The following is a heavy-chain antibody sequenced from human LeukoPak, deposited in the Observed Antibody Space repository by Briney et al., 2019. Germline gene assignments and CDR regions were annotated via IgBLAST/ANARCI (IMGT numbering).Heavy chain of an antibody. CDR1: GYTFTGYY. Sequence: ASVKVSCKASGYTFTGYYMHWVRQAPGQGLEWMGWINPNSGDTNYAQKFQGRVTMTRDTSISTAYMELSRLRSDDTAVYYCARSAVGAAYTNTWGQGTLVTVSS. CDR3: ARSAVGAAYTNT. J-gene: IGHJ4*02. V-gene: IGHV1-2*02. CDR2: INPNSGDT. D-gene: IGHD1-26*01.